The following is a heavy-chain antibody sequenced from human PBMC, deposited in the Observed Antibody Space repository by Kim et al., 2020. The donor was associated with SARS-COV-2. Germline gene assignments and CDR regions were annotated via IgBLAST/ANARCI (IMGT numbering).Heavy chain of an antibody. V-gene: IGHV4-31*03. D-gene: IGHD3-22*01. Sequence: SETLSLTCTVSGGSISSGGYYWSWIRQHPGKGLEWIGYIYYSGSTYYNPSLKSRVTISVDTSKNQFSLKLSSVTAADTAVYYCARGIGYYDSSGYYYLHGGRYYFDYWGQGTLLTVSS. J-gene: IGHJ4*02. CDR1: GGSISSGGYY. CDR3: ARGIGYYDSSGYYYLHGGRYYFDY. CDR2: IYYSGST.